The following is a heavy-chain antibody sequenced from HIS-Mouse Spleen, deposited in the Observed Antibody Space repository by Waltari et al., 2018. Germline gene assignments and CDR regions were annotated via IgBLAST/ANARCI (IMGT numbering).Heavy chain of an antibody. Sequence: QLQLQESGPGLVKPSETLSLTCPVPGRFLSSSSYYRGWIRQPPGKGLEWMGSIYYSGSTYYNPSLKSRVTISVDTSKNQFSLKLSSVTAADTAVYYCAREIPYSSSWYDWYFDLWGRGTLVTVSS. J-gene: IGHJ2*01. D-gene: IGHD6-13*01. CDR2: IYYSGST. CDR3: AREIPYSSSWYDWYFDL. V-gene: IGHV4-39*07. CDR1: GRFLSSSSYY.